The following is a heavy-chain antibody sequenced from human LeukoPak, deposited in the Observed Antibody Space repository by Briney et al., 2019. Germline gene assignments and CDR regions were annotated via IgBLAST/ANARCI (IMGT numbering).Heavy chain of an antibody. J-gene: IGHJ4*02. CDR1: GFIFSSYG. D-gene: IGHD6-13*01. CDR2: ISYDGSNK. CDR3: AKDDIAAAAFDY. V-gene: IGHV3-30*18. Sequence: GRSLRLSCAASGFIFSSYGMHWVRQAPGKGLEWVAVISYDGSNKYYADSVKGRFTISRDNSKNTLYLQMNSLRAEDTAVCYCAKDDIAAAAFDYWGQGTLVTVSS.